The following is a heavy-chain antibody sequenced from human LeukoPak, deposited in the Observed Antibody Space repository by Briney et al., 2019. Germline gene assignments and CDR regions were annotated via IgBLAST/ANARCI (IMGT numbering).Heavy chain of an antibody. CDR3: ASRGIYGDGMVY. Sequence: SETLSLTCTVSGGSISSGDYYWSWIRQPPGKGLEWIGYIYYSGSTYYNPSLKSRVTVSVDTSKNQFSLKLSSVTAADTAVYYCASRGIYGDGMVYWGQGTLVTVSS. V-gene: IGHV4-30-4*01. CDR2: IYYSGST. J-gene: IGHJ4*02. CDR1: GGSISSGDYY. D-gene: IGHD4-17*01.